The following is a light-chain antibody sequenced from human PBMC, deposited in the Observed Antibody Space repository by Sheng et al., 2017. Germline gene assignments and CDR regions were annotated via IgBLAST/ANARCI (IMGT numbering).Light chain of an antibody. CDR1: ESVSTK. V-gene: IGKV3D-15*01. Sequence: EMVMTQSPATLSVSPGERATLSCRASESVSTKLAWYQQKPGQAPRLLIYGASTRATGIPARFSGSGSGTEFTLTISSLQSEDFAVYYCQQRSDWPPLFTFGQGTKLEIQ. CDR3: QQRSDWPPLFT. CDR2: GAS. J-gene: IGKJ2*01.